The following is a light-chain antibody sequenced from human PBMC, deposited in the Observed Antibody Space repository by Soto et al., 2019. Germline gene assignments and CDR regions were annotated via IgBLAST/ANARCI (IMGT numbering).Light chain of an antibody. CDR3: QQYGSSPWQ. CDR2: GAS. Sequence: EIVLTQSPGTLSLSPGERATLSCRASQSVSSSYLPWYQQKPGQAPRLLIYGASSRDTGIPDRFSGSGSGTDLAITIRSMEPDDFEVYYCQQYGSSPWQLGQGTKADIK. CDR1: QSVSSSY. J-gene: IGKJ1*01. V-gene: IGKV3-20*01.